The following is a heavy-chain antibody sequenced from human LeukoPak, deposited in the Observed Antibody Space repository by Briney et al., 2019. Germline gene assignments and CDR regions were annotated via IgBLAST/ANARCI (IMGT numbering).Heavy chain of an antibody. CDR2: IYPGDSDT. CDR1: GYSFTSYW. V-gene: IGHV5-51*01. CDR3: ARRAPMVRGVIPSPFDY. J-gene: IGHJ4*02. D-gene: IGHD3-10*01. Sequence: GESLKISCKGSGYSFTSYWIGWVRQMPGKGLEWMGIIYPGDSDTRYSPSFQGQVTISADKSISTAYLQWSSLKASDTAMYYRARRAPMVRGVIPSPFDYWGQGTLVTVSS.